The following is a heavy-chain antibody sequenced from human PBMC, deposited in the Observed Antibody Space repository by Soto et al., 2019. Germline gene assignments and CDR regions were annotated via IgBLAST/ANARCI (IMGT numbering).Heavy chain of an antibody. D-gene: IGHD2-8*02. CDR3: ARHFRVVYARPQTAGNCFDP. J-gene: IGHJ5*02. CDR1: GGSISSSSYY. V-gene: IGHV4-39*01. Sequence: QLQLQESGPGLVKPSETLSLTCTVSGGSISSSSYYWGWIRQPPGKGLEWIGSIYYSGSTYYNPSLKSRVTISVDTSKNQFSLKLSSVTAADTAVYYCARHFRVVYARPQTAGNCFDPWCQGTLVTVSS. CDR2: IYYSGST.